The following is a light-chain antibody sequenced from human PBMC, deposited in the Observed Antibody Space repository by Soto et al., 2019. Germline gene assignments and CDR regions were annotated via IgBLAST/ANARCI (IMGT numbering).Light chain of an antibody. CDR2: GAS. CDR3: QQYNIWPPLT. CDR1: QSVSTN. V-gene: IGKV3-15*01. J-gene: IGKJ5*01. Sequence: EVVMTQSPATLSVSPGERVTLSCRASQSVSTNLAWYQQKPGQAPRLLIYGASSRATGFPDRFSGSGSGTEFTLTISSLQSEDFAIYYCQQYNIWPPLTFGQGTRLEIK.